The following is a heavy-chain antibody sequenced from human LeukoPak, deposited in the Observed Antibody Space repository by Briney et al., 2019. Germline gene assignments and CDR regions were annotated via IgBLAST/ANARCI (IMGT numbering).Heavy chain of an antibody. J-gene: IGHJ4*02. CDR1: GFTFSSYA. D-gene: IGHD6-19*01. CDR2: ISGSGGST. CDR3: AKDSSGWQRVH. Sequence: GGSLRLSRAAPGFTFSSYAMSWVRQAPGKGLEWVSAISGSGGSTYYADSVKGRFTISRDNSKNTLYLQMNSLRAEDTAVYYCAKDSSGWQRVHWGQGTLVTVSS. V-gene: IGHV3-23*01.